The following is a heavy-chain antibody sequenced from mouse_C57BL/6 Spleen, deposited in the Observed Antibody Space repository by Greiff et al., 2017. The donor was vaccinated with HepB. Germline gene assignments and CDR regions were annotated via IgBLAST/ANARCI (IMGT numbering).Heavy chain of an antibody. CDR2: IDPSDSYT. D-gene: IGHD1-1*01. CDR3: ARRQFTTVVAKDFDY. V-gene: IGHV1-59*01. Sequence: QVQLQQSGAELVRPGTSVKLSCKASGYTFTSYWMHWVKQRPGQGLEWIGVIDPSDSYTNYNQKFKGKATLTVDTSSSTAYMQLSSLTSEDSAVYYCARRQFTTVVAKDFDYWGQGTTLTVSS. CDR1: GYTFTSYW. J-gene: IGHJ2*01.